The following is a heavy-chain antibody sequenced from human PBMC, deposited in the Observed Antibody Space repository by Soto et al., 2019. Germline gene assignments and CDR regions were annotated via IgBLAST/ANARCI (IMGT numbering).Heavy chain of an antibody. CDR2: IKNKANKYTT. J-gene: IGHJ4*02. D-gene: IGHD4-17*01. CDR1: GFTFSDHY. Sequence: GGSLRLSCAASGFTFSDHYMDWVRQAPGKGLEWVGRIKNKANKYTTEYAASVKGRFTISRDDSKSSLYVQMNSLKAEDTAVYYCATPTATTDYWGQGTLVTSPQ. V-gene: IGHV3-72*01. CDR3: ATPTATTDY.